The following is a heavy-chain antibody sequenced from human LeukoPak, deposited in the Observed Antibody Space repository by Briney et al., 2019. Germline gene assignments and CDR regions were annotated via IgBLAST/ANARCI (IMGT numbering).Heavy chain of an antibody. CDR1: GFTFSSYA. V-gene: IGHV3-23*01. D-gene: IGHD3-10*01. CDR3: AKDPLWFGELSHDY. Sequence: GGSLRLSCAASGFTFSSYAVSWFRQAPGKGLEWVSTVGRSGADTYYADSVRGRFTISRDNSKNTLYLQMNSLRAEDTAVYYCAKDPLWFGELSHDYWGQGTLVTVSS. CDR2: VGRSGADT. J-gene: IGHJ4*02.